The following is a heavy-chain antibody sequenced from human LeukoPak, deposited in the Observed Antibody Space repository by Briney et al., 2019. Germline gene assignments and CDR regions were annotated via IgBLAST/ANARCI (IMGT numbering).Heavy chain of an antibody. CDR2: IYTSGST. V-gene: IGHV4-4*07. D-gene: IGHD5-24*01. J-gene: IGHJ4*03. CDR1: GGSISGYY. CDR3: ARGATISETGYFDF. Sequence: KPSETLSLTCTVSGGSISGYYWSWIRQPAGKGLEWIGRIYTSGSTNYNPSLKSRVTMSVDTSKNQFSLKVRSLSAADTALYYWARGATISETGYFDFWGQGTLVTVSP.